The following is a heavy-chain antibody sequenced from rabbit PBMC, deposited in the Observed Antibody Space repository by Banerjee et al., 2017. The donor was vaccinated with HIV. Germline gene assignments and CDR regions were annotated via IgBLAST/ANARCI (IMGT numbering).Heavy chain of an antibody. CDR1: GFSFSSSYW. CDR2: IYTGSSGRT. J-gene: IGHJ6*01. CDR3: TREDDTTAWGAFDL. V-gene: IGHV1S45*01. Sequence: EESGGGLVQPEGSLTLTCKASGFSFSSSYWICWVRQAPGKGLEWIACIYTGSSGRTYYASWAKGRFTISKASSTTVTLQMTSLTAADTATYFCTREDDTTAWGAFDLWGPGTLVTV. D-gene: IGHD4-1*01.